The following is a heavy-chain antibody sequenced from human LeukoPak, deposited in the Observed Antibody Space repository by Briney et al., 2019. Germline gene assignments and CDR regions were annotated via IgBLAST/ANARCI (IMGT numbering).Heavy chain of an antibody. D-gene: IGHD6-13*01. CDR3: AKDLIQQQLVYFDY. CDR2: IGGSGTST. Sequence: GGSLRLSCAASGFTFSGYAMNWVRQAPGKGLEWVSAIGGSGTSTYYADSVKGRFTLSRDNSKNTLYLQMNSLRAEDTAIYYCAKDLIQQQLVYFDYWGQGTLVTVSS. CDR1: GFTFSGYA. J-gene: IGHJ4*02. V-gene: IGHV3-23*01.